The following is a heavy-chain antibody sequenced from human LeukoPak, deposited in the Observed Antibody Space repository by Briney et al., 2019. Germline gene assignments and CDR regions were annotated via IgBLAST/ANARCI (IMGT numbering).Heavy chain of an antibody. CDR1: GFTFSSYV. CDR3: AKVSHYDSSGYYNDAFDI. Sequence: GGSLRLSCAASGFTFSSYVMHWVRQAPGKGLEWVAVISYDGSNKYYADSVKGRFTISRDNSKNTLYLQMNSLRAEDTAVYYCAKVSHYDSSGYYNDAFDIWGQGTMVTVSS. D-gene: IGHD3-22*01. J-gene: IGHJ3*02. V-gene: IGHV3-30*18. CDR2: ISYDGSNK.